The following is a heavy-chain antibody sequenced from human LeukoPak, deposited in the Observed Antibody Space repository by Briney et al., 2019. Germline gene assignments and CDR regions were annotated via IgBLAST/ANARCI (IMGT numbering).Heavy chain of an antibody. D-gene: IGHD3-16*01. CDR2: ISSDGSTI. CDR1: GFTFSSYN. V-gene: IGHV3-48*03. Sequence: GGSLRLSCVASGFTFSSYNMNWVRQAPGRGLEWVSFISSDGSTIYSADSVKGRFTISRDNAKNLLHLQMNSLRAEDTAVYYCARGWDSYTFDYWGQGTLVTVSS. CDR3: ARGWDSYTFDY. J-gene: IGHJ4*02.